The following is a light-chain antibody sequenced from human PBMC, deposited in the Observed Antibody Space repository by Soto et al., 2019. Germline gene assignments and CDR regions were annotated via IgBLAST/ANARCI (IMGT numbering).Light chain of an antibody. CDR2: EVS. CDR1: SSDVGGYNY. CDR3: CSYAGSSTWV. Sequence: QSALTQPTSASGSPGQSVTISCTGTSSDVGGYNYVSWYQQHPGKAPKLMIYEVSKRPSGVPDRFSGSKSGNTASLTVSGLQAEDEADYYCCSYAGSSTWVFGGGTKLTVL. J-gene: IGLJ3*02. V-gene: IGLV2-8*01.